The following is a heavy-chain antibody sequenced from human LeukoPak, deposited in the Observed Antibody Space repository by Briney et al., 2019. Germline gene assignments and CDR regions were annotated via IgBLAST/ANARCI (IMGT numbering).Heavy chain of an antibody. CDR2: IRAYNGNT. CDR3: ARVKVGATGVDY. D-gene: IGHD1-26*01. J-gene: IGHJ4*02. CDR1: RYLVTPFG. Sequence: ASVRVCCSPSRYLVTPFGVISVRRAPGHGVEWMGWIRAYNGNTNYAQKLQGRVTMTTDTSTSTAYMELRSLRSDDTAVYYCARVKVGATGVDYWGQGTLVTVSS. V-gene: IGHV1-18*01.